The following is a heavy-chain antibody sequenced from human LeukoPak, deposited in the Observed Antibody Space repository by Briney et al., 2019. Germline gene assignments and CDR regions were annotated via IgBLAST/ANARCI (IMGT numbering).Heavy chain of an antibody. Sequence: PSETLSLTCAVYGGSFSGYYWSWIRQPPGKGLEWIGEINHSGSTNYNPSLKSRVTISVDTSKNQFSLKLSSVAAADTAVYYCARRGTYYDFWSGYPTYFDCWGQGTLVTVSS. D-gene: IGHD3-3*01. J-gene: IGHJ4*02. V-gene: IGHV4-34*01. CDR1: GGSFSGYY. CDR2: INHSGST. CDR3: ARRGTYYDFWSGYPTYFDC.